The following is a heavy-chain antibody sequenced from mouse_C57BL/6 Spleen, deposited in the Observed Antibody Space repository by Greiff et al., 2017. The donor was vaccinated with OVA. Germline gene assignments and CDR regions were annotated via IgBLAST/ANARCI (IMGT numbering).Heavy chain of an antibody. CDR2: IDPETGGT. CDR3: TSDGSSYFDV. J-gene: IGHJ1*03. V-gene: IGHV1-15*01. CDR1: GYTFTDYE. Sequence: QVQLQQSGAELVRPGASVTLSCKASGYTFTDYEMHWVKQTPVHGLEWIGAIDPETGGTAYNQKFKGKAILTADKSSSTAYMELRSLTSEDSAVYYCTSDGSSYFDVWGTGTTVTVSS. D-gene: IGHD1-1*01.